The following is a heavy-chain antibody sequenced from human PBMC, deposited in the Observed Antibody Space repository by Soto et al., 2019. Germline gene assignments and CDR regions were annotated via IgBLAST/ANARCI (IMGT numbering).Heavy chain of an antibody. Sequence: EVQLVESGGGLVQPGGSLKLSCAASGFTVRSNYLSWVRQAPGKGLEWVSVIYSGGSTYYADSAKGRFTISRDKSKNTVYLQMNSLRGEDTAVYYCAKLLWPYGMDVWGQGTTVTVSS. V-gene: IGHV3-66*04. CDR2: IYSGGST. CDR1: GFTVRSNY. D-gene: IGHD3-16*01. CDR3: AKLLWPYGMDV. J-gene: IGHJ6*02.